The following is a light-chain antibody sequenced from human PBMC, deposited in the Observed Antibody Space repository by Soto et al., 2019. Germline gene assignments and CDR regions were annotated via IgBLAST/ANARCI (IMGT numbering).Light chain of an antibody. CDR1: QSVSSSY. CDR3: QQYGSLSWT. J-gene: IGKJ1*01. V-gene: IGKV3-20*01. CDR2: GAS. Sequence: EIVLTQSTATLSFSPGERATLSFMSSQSVSSSYLSWYQQKPGQAPRLLIYGASSRATGIPDRFSGSGSGTDFTLTISRLEPEDFAVYYCQQYGSLSWTFGQGTKVDIK.